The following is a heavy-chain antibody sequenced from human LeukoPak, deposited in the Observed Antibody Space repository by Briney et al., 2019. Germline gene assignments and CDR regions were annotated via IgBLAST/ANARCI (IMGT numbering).Heavy chain of an antibody. CDR3: ARGGDYETVTVSLPYRHQLYYYMDV. CDR2: VHTSGHT. J-gene: IGHJ6*03. D-gene: IGHD3-9*01. Sequence: PSETLSLTCTVSGASITDYYWSWVRQPAGPGLEWIGRVHTSGHTNYNPSLKTRVTMSVDTSRNLFSLKVGSATAADTAVYYCARGGDYETVTVSLPYRHQLYYYMDVWGKGTTVTVSS. V-gene: IGHV4-4*07. CDR1: GASITDYY.